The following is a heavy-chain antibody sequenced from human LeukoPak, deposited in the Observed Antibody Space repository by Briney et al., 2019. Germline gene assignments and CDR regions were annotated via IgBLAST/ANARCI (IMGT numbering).Heavy chain of an antibody. CDR2: INPNSGGT. CDR3: ASLIVGATNDAFDI. J-gene: IGHJ3*02. V-gene: IGHV1-2*02. Sequence: GASVKVSCKASGYTFSGYYMHWVRQAPGQGLEWMGWINPNSGGTNYAQKFQGRVTMTRDTSISTAYMELSRLRSDDTAVYYCASLIVGATNDAFDIWGQGTMVTVSS. CDR1: GYTFSGYY. D-gene: IGHD1-26*01.